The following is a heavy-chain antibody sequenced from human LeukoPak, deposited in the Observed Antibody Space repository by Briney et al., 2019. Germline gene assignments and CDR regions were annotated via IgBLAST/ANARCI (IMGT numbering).Heavy chain of an antibody. Sequence: SETLSLTCAVSGGSISSNYWWSWVRQPPGRGLEWIGEIYHTGNTNYNPSLKSRVTISVDTSKNQFSLKLSSVTAADTAVYYCARGSQSLGYCSGGSCRAKIFDYWGQGTLVTVSS. CDR2: IYHTGNT. D-gene: IGHD2-15*01. CDR1: GGSISSNYW. CDR3: ARGSQSLGYCSGGSCRAKIFDY. V-gene: IGHV4-4*02. J-gene: IGHJ4*02.